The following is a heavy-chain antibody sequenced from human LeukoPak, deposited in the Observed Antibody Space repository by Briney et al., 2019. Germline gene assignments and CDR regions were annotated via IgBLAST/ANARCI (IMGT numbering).Heavy chain of an antibody. J-gene: IGHJ4*02. CDR1: GFTFSSYA. D-gene: IGHD7-27*01. CDR3: AKHYTGDYYYFDY. Sequence: GGSLRLSCAASGFTFSSYAMSWVRQAPGKGLEWVSAISGSGGSTYYADSVKGRFTISRDNSENTLYLQMNSLRAEDTAVFYCAKHYTGDYYYFDYWGQGTLVTVSS. V-gene: IGHV3-23*01. CDR2: ISGSGGST.